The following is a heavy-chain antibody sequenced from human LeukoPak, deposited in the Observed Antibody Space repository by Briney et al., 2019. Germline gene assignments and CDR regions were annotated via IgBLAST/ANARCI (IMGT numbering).Heavy chain of an antibody. CDR2: ISYDGSNK. D-gene: IGHD3-3*01. V-gene: IGHV3-30*03. Sequence: PGGSLRLSCAASGFTFSSYGMHWVRQAPGKGLEWVAVISYDGSNKYYADSVKGRFTISRDNSKNTLHLQMNSLRAEDTAVYYCARGPAVLRFLEWLLDMDVWGQGTTVTVSS. CDR3: ARGPAVLRFLEWLLDMDV. J-gene: IGHJ6*02. CDR1: GFTFSSYG.